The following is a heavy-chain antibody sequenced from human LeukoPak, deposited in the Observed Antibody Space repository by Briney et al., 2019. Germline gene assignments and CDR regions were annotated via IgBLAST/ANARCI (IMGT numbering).Heavy chain of an antibody. Sequence: GGSLRLSCTASGFTFGDYAMSWFRQAPGKGLEWVGFIRSKAYGGTTEYAASVKGRFTISRDDSKSIAYLQMNSLKTEDTAVYYCTRDGSGYYSYYFDYWGQGTLVTVSS. CDR2: IRSKAYGGTT. CDR3: TRDGSGYYSYYFDY. D-gene: IGHD3-22*01. CDR1: GFTFGDYA. J-gene: IGHJ4*02. V-gene: IGHV3-49*03.